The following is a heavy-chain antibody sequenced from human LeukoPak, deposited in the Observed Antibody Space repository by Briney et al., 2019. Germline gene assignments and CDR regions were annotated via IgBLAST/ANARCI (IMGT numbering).Heavy chain of an antibody. V-gene: IGHV4-30-4*08. J-gene: IGHJ2*01. CDR2: IYYSGST. Sequence: SETLSLTCTVSGYSISSGYYWSWIRQPPGKGLEWIGYIYYSGSTYYNPSLKSRVTISVDTSKNQFSLKLSSVTAADTAVYYCAAIYGSGTKLWYFDLWGRGTLVTVSS. CDR1: GYSISSGYY. CDR3: AAIYGSGTKLWYFDL. D-gene: IGHD3-10*01.